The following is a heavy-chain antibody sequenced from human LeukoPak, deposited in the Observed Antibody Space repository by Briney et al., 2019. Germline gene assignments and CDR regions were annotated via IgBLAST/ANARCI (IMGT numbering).Heavy chain of an antibody. V-gene: IGHV3-74*01. CDR2: INSDGTSI. Sequence: GGSLRLSCAASGFTFSSYWMHRIRQVPGKGLVWVSRINSDGTSIRYADSVKGRFTISRDNAKNTLYLQMNSLRVEDTAVYYCGRSHYFDSSGFFSYYYGLDVWGRGTTVTVSS. CDR3: GRSHYFDSSGFFSYYYGLDV. CDR1: GFTFSSYW. D-gene: IGHD3-22*01. J-gene: IGHJ6*02.